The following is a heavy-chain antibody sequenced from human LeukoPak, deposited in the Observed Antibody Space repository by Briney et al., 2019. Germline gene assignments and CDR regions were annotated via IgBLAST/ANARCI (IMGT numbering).Heavy chain of an antibody. CDR3: AKDHGGMYYEILAGYYPEYLFDY. CDR1: GFTFSNYA. CDR2: ISGTGGSA. Sequence: AGGSLRLSCSVSGFTFSNYAMSWVRQAPGKGLEWVSTISGTGGSASYADSVKGRFTFSRDNSNGTLYLQMNGLRAEDTAVYFCAKDHGGMYYEILAGYYPEYLFDYWGQGALVNVSS. D-gene: IGHD3-9*01. J-gene: IGHJ4*02. V-gene: IGHV3-23*01.